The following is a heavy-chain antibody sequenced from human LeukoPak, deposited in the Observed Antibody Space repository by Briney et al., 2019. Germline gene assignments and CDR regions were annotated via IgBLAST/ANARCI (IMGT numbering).Heavy chain of an antibody. Sequence: GGSLRLSCGASGFTFSNYAMSWVRQAPGKGLEWVSTISGSGSSTYYADSVKGRLTISRDNSKNTLYLQMNSLRAEDTAVYYCAKVYQGGFDYWGQGTLVTVSS. CDR2: ISGSGSST. V-gene: IGHV3-23*01. CDR1: GFTFSNYA. D-gene: IGHD2-2*01. J-gene: IGHJ4*02. CDR3: AKVYQGGFDY.